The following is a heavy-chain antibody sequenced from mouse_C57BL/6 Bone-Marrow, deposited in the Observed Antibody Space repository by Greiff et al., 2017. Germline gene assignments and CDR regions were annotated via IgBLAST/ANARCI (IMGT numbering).Heavy chain of an antibody. CDR1: GFTFSSYA. D-gene: IGHD3-2*02. CDR3: ARDRGQLRLNYFDY. CDR2: ISDGGSYT. J-gene: IGHJ2*01. Sequence: EVQLVESGGGLVKPGGSLKLSCAASGFTFSSYAMSWVRQTPEKRLEWVATISDGGSYTYDPDNVKGRFTISRDNAKNNLYLQMSHLKSEDTAMYYCARDRGQLRLNYFDYWGQGTTLTVSS. V-gene: IGHV5-4*01.